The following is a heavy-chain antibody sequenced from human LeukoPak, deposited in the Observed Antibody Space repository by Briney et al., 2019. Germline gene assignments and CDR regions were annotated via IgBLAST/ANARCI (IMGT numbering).Heavy chain of an antibody. D-gene: IGHD3-3*01. V-gene: IGHV3-48*01. CDR3: ARARLGGDY. Sequence: GGSLRLSCAASGFTFSTYSMNWVRQAPGKGLEWISCISDSRSTIYYADSVKGRFAISRDNVRNSLYLQMNSLRVEDTAVYYCARARLGGDYWGQGTLVTVSS. J-gene: IGHJ4*02. CDR2: ISDSRSTI. CDR1: GFTFSTYS.